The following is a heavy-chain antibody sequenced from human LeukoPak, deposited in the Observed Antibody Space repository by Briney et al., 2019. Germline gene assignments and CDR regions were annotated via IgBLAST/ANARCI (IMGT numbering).Heavy chain of an antibody. CDR2: INPNSGGT. Sequence: ASVKVSCKASGYTFTGYYMHWVRQAPGQGLEWTGWINPNSGGTNYAQKFQGRVTMTRDTSISTAYMELSRLRSDDTAVYYCARGVGYYDSSGYYAGVDDAFDIWGQGTMVTVSS. J-gene: IGHJ3*02. CDR3: ARGVGYYDSSGYYAGVDDAFDI. CDR1: GYTFTGYY. D-gene: IGHD3-22*01. V-gene: IGHV1-2*02.